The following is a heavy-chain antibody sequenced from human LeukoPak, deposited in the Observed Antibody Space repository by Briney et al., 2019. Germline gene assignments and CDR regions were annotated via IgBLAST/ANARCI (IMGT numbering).Heavy chain of an antibody. Sequence: SETLSLTCTVSGGSISSSSYYWGWIRQPPGEGLEWIGSIYYSGSTYYNPSLKSRVTISVDTSKNQFSLKLSSVTAADTAVYYCARGRGRRITMVRGVNYYYYMDVWGKGTTVTVSS. CDR3: ARGRGRRITMVRGVNYYYYMDV. V-gene: IGHV4-39*07. J-gene: IGHJ6*03. CDR2: IYYSGST. D-gene: IGHD3-10*01. CDR1: GGSISSSSYY.